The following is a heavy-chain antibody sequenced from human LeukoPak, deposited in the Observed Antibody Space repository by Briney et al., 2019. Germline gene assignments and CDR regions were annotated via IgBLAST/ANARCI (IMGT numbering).Heavy chain of an antibody. J-gene: IGHJ5*02. CDR2: INPSGGST. Sequence: ASVTVSCKASGYTFTSYYMHWVRQAPGQGLEWMGIINPSGGSTSYAQKFQGRVTMTRDTSTSTVYMELSSLRSEDTAVYYCARDFLPEPEAEGGYSSSYNWFDPWGQGTLVTVSS. CDR1: GYTFTSYY. D-gene: IGHD6-13*01. V-gene: IGHV1-46*01. CDR3: ARDFLPEPEAEGGYSSSYNWFDP.